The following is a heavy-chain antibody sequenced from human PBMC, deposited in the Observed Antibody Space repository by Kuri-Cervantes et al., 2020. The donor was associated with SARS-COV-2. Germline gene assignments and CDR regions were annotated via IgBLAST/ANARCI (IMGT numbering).Heavy chain of an antibody. CDR1: GFTFSSYS. J-gene: IGHJ4*02. CDR2: ISSSSSTI. Sequence: GGSLRLSCAASGFTFSSYSMNWVRQAPGKGLEWVSYISSSSSTIYYAGSVKGRFTISRDNAKNSLYLQMNSLRAEDTAVYYCARGLGYCSGGSCYSRSSSDYWGQGTLVTVSS. D-gene: IGHD2-15*01. V-gene: IGHV3-48*01. CDR3: ARGLGYCSGGSCYSRSSSDY.